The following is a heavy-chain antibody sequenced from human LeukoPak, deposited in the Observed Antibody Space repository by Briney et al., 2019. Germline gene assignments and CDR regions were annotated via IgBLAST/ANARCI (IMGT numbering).Heavy chain of an antibody. D-gene: IGHD6-19*01. CDR3: VKEETYSRGRTYFDY. Sequence: GGSLTLSCAASGFTFSSYAMSWVRQAPGKGLEWVSAISGTGRSTYFADSVKGRFTISRDNSKNTLYLQMNSLRAEDTAVYYCVKEETYSRGRTYFDYWGQGTLVTDSS. CDR1: GFTFSSYA. J-gene: IGHJ4*02. CDR2: ISGTGRST. V-gene: IGHV3-23*01.